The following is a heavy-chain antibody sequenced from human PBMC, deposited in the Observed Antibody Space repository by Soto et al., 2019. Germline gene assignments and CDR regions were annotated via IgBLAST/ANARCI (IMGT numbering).Heavy chain of an antibody. CDR3: TTGHVLWSGPRAQFDY. Sequence: GGSLRLSCAASGFTFSNAWMSWVRQAPGKGLEWVGRIKSKTDGGATDYAAPVKGRFTISRDDSKNTLYLQMNSLKTEDTAVYYCTTGHVLWSGPRAQFDYWGQGTLVTVSS. CDR1: GFTFSNAW. V-gene: IGHV3-15*01. J-gene: IGHJ4*02. D-gene: IGHD3-3*01. CDR2: IKSKTDGGAT.